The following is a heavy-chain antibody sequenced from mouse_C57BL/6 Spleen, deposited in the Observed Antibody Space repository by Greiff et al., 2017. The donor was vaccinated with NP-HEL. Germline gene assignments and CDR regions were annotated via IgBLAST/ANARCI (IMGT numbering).Heavy chain of an antibody. CDR3: ARGFSTTVDWYFDV. CDR1: GYTFTSYW. D-gene: IGHD1-1*01. Sequence: QVQLQQSGAELVMPGASVKLSCKASGYTFTSYWMHWVKQRPGQGLEWIGEIDPSDSYTNYNQKFKGKSTLTVDKSSSTAYMQLSSLTSEDSAVYYCARGFSTTVDWYFDVWGTGTTVTVSS. J-gene: IGHJ1*03. V-gene: IGHV1-69*01. CDR2: IDPSDSYT.